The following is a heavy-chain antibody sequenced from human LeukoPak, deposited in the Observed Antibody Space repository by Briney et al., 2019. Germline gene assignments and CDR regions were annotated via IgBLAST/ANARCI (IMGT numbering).Heavy chain of an antibody. CDR3: VTSTRQQFIPYDY. CDR1: GFTVSSNY. D-gene: IGHD6-13*01. CDR2: INGEDAA. J-gene: IGHJ4*02. V-gene: IGHV3-66*02. Sequence: GGSLRLSCAASGFTVSSNYMTWIRQAPGKGLEWVSLINGEDAACSAESVRVRFMISRHNMKNTLFLQMTRQRVEDTAVYNCVTSTRQQFIPYDYWGQETHVTVSS.